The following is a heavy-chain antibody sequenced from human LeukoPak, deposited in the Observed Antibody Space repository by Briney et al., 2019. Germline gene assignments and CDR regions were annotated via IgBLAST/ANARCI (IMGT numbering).Heavy chain of an antibody. V-gene: IGHV1-18*04. D-gene: IGHD3-9*01. Sequence: GASVKVSCKASGCTFTSYGISWVRQAPGQGLEWMGWISAYNGNTNYAQKLQGRVTMTTDTSTSTAYMELRSLRSDDTAVYYCARSDYDTLTGYFDYWGQGTLVTVSS. CDR2: ISAYNGNT. J-gene: IGHJ4*02. CDR3: ARSDYDTLTGYFDY. CDR1: GCTFTSYG.